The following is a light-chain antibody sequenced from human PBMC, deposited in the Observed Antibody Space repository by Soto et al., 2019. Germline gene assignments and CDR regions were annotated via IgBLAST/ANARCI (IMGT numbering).Light chain of an antibody. CDR1: QSVLYSSNNKNY. CDR2: WAS. V-gene: IGKV4-1*01. J-gene: IGKJ1*01. Sequence: DIVMTQSPDSLAVSLGEGATINCKSSQSVLYSSNNKNYLAWYQQKAGQPPKLLIYWASTRESGVPDRFSGSGSGTDFTLTISSLQAEDVAVYYCQQYYGTLPWTFGQGTKVEIK. CDR3: QQYYGTLPWT.